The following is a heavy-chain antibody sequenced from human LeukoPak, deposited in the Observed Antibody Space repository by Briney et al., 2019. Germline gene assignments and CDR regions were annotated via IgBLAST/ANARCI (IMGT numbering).Heavy chain of an antibody. D-gene: IGHD5-18*01. CDR2: ISSSSSYI. Sequence: GGSLRLSRAASGFTFSSYSMNWVRQAPGKGLEWVSSISSSSSYIYYADSVKGRFTISRDNAKNSLYLQMNSLRAEDTAVYYCARLARSVDTAMVDYWGQGTLVTVSS. V-gene: IGHV3-21*01. CDR3: ARLARSVDTAMVDY. J-gene: IGHJ4*02. CDR1: GFTFSSYS.